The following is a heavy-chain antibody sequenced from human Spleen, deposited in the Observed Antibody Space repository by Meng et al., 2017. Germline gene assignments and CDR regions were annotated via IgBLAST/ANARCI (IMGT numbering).Heavy chain of an antibody. V-gene: IGHV3-15*01. J-gene: IGHJ4*01. Sequence: GGSLRLSCAASGFTFSNAWMTWVRQAPGKGLEWIGCMKSNVDGATADYAAAVKGRFFISRDDSENTFYLQMNSPTTENTADYYWSGHVDHWGHGTLVTVSS. CDR2: MKSNVDGATA. CDR3: SGHVDH. CDR1: GFTFSNAW.